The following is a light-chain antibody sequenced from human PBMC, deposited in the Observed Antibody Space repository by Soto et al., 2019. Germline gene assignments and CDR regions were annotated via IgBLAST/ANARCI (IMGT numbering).Light chain of an antibody. CDR1: SRDIGGYDC. CDR2: EVR. Sequence: QSALTQPASVSGSPGQSITISCTGTSRDIGGYDCVSWYQQRPGKAPKLMIYEVRYLPSGVSNRFSGSKSGNTASLTISGLQAEDEADYYCCSYTRTSTHYFLGSGTKVTVL. V-gene: IGLV2-14*01. J-gene: IGLJ1*01. CDR3: CSYTRTSTHYF.